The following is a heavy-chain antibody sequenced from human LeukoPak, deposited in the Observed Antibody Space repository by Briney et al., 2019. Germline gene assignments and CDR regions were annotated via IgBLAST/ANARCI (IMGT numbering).Heavy chain of an antibody. J-gene: IGHJ3*02. CDR3: ARHLTRYFWSGNDAFDI. Sequence: SQTLSLTCTVSGGSISSGSYYWGWIRQPPGKGLEWIGSIYHSGSTYYNPSLKSRVTISVDTSKNQFSLKLSSVTAADTAVYYCARHLTRYFWSGNDAFDIWGQGTMVTVSS. V-gene: IGHV4-39*01. CDR2: IYHSGST. D-gene: IGHD3-3*01. CDR1: GGSISSGSYY.